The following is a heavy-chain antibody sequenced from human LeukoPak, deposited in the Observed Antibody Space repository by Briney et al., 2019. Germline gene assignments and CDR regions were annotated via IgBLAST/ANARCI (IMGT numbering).Heavy chain of an antibody. CDR3: AKERFTIFGVVKGNYFDY. J-gene: IGHJ4*02. V-gene: IGHV3-30*18. CDR1: GFTFSSYG. Sequence: GRSLRLSCAASGFTFSSYGMHWLRQAPGKGLEWVAVISYDGSNKYYADSVKGRFTISRDNSKNTLYLQMNSLRAEDTAVYYCAKERFTIFGVVKGNYFDYWGQGTLVTVSS. CDR2: ISYDGSNK. D-gene: IGHD3-3*01.